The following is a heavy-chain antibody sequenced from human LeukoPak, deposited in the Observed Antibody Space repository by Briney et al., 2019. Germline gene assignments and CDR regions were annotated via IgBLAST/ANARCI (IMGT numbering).Heavy chain of an antibody. J-gene: IGHJ3*02. V-gene: IGHV4-39*01. CDR1: GVSISGSDYY. CDR3: VRRSHTSWPI. Sequence: SETLSLTCSVSGVSISGSDYYWPWMRQPPGKGLEWTGSMYDGGSTYYDPSFESRATISVDTSKSQLSLKLTSVTAADTAIYYCVRRSHTSWPIWGRGTMVTVSS. CDR2: MYDGGST.